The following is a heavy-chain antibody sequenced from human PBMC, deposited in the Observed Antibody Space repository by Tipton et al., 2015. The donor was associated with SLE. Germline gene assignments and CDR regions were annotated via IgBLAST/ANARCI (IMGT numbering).Heavy chain of an antibody. D-gene: IGHD3-22*01. CDR2: INHSGST. Sequence: LRLSCAVYGGSFSGYYWSWIRQPPGKGLEWIGEINHSGSTNYNPSLKSRVTISVDTSKNQFSLKLSSVTAADTAVYYCAALTYYYDSSGSGACRYWGQGTLVTVSS. V-gene: IGHV4-34*01. CDR3: AALTYYYDSSGSGACRY. J-gene: IGHJ4*02. CDR1: GGSFSGYY.